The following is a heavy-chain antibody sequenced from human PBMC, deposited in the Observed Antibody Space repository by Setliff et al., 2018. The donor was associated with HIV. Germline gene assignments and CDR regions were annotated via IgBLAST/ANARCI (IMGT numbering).Heavy chain of an antibody. Sequence: LRLSCAASGFSLSAHGMHWVRQAPGKGLEWVAGIWHDVTKDYYADSVKGRFSLSGDYSKNTVSLQMNSLRAEDTAVYYCARDASGWDEGDYWGQGTLVTVSS. CDR1: GFSLSAHG. CDR3: ARDASGWDEGDY. D-gene: IGHD6-19*01. J-gene: IGHJ4*02. V-gene: IGHV3-33*01. CDR2: IWHDVTKD.